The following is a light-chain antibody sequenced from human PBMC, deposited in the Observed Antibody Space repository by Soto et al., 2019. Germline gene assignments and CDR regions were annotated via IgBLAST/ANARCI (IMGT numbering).Light chain of an antibody. CDR2: GAS. Sequence: EIVMTQSPATLSVSPGERATLSCWASQSISSNLAWYQQKAGQAPKLLIYGASTRATGIPARFSGSGSGTEFTLTISRLEPEDFAVYYCQQYGSSPWTFGQGTKGDIK. V-gene: IGKV3D-15*02. J-gene: IGKJ1*01. CDR3: QQYGSSPWT. CDR1: QSISSN.